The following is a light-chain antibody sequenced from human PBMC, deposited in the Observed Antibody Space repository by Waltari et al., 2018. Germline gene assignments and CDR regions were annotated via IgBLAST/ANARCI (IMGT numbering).Light chain of an antibody. V-gene: IGLV2-23*02. CDR2: EVT. J-gene: IGLJ2*01. CDR1: SSDVGKYNL. Sequence: QSALTQPASVSGSPGQSLTLPCTGPSSDVGKYNLVSWYQQHPGKVPKVMIYEVTKRPSGVSNRFSGSKSGNTASLTISGLQAEDEADYYCCSYAGSGIVIFGGGTKLTVL. CDR3: CSYAGSGIVI.